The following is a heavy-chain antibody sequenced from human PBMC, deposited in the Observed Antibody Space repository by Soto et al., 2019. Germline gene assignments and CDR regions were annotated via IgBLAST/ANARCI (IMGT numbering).Heavy chain of an antibody. Sequence: QVRLQESGPGLVKPSQTLSLTCTVSGGSISSGDYFWSWVRQPPGKGLEWIGYIYYTGSTSYNPSLKSRITMSVDTSKNQFSLTVSSVTAADTAVYFCARDDGYYRLYDYWGPGTLVTFSS. V-gene: IGHV4-30-4*01. CDR2: IYYTGST. CDR1: GGSISSGDYF. CDR3: ARDDGYYRLYDY. J-gene: IGHJ4*02. D-gene: IGHD3-3*01.